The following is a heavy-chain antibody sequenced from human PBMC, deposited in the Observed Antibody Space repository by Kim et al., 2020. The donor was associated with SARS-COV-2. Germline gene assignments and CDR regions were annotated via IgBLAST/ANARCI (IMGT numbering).Heavy chain of an antibody. V-gene: IGHV4-39*07. CDR2: IYYSGST. CDR3: ATDIVGWFDP. CDR1: GGSISSSSYY. Sequence: SETLSLTCTVSGGSISSSSYYWGWIRQPPGKGLEWIGSIYYSGSTYYNPSLKSRVTISVDTSKNQFSLKLSSVTAADTAVYYCATDIVGWFDPWGQGTLVTVSS. D-gene: IGHD2-15*01. J-gene: IGHJ5*02.